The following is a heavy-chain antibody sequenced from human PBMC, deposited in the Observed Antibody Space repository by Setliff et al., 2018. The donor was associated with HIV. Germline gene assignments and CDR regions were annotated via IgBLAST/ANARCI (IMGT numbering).Heavy chain of an antibody. Sequence: PSETLSLTCTISGGSFGVYRWSWIRQSAGRGLEWIGRIDSSGTTDYKPSLKVRGAISVDTSRNQFSLRVTSVTAADTAVYFCARDRHSSGLGSYGPWGPGILVTVSS. CDR3: ARDRHSSGLGSYGP. J-gene: IGHJ5*02. CDR2: IDSSGTT. D-gene: IGHD3-10*01. CDR1: GGSFGVYR. V-gene: IGHV4-4*07.